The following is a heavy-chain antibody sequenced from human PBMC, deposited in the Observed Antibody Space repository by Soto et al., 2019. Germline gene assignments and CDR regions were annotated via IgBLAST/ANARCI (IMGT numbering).Heavy chain of an antibody. CDR2: ISGSGGST. J-gene: IGHJ4*02. D-gene: IGHD3-10*01. CDR3: AKDWDGSGSYFDY. Sequence: GGSLRLSCAASAFTFSNYAMSWVRQAPGKGLEWVSAISGSGGSTYYADSVKGRFTISRDNSKNTLYLQMNSLRAEDTAVYYCAKDWDGSGSYFDYWGQGTLVTVSS. V-gene: IGHV3-23*01. CDR1: AFTFSNYA.